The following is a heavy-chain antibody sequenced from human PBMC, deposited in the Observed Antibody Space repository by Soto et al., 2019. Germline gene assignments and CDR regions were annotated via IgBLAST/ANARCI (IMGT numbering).Heavy chain of an antibody. CDR3: ARIWYNFGHHGFDL. D-gene: IGHD1-1*01. Sequence: QVQLQESGPGLVKPSEALSLACNVSGASISDNSWTWIRQPPGKGLEWIGYVYKSGTTNYDPSLKSRVTLSLDTAKNQFFLRLSSVTAADTAVYYYARIWYNFGHHGFDLWGRGTLVTVSS. J-gene: IGHJ4*02. CDR1: GASISDNS. V-gene: IGHV4-59*13. CDR2: VYKSGTT.